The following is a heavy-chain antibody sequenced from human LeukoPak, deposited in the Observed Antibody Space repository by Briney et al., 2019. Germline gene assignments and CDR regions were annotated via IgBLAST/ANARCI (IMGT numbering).Heavy chain of an antibody. CDR1: GIIFSNYW. CDR3: ARIGYSSSSFDY. J-gene: IGHJ4*02. CDR2: INQDGSVK. D-gene: IGHD6-6*01. Sequence: GGSLRLSCAASGIIFSNYWMSWVRQAPGKGLECVANINQDGSVKYYVDSLKGRFTISRDSAKNSVFLHMISLRGEDTAVYYCARIGYSSSSFDYWGQGTLVTVSS. V-gene: IGHV3-7*01.